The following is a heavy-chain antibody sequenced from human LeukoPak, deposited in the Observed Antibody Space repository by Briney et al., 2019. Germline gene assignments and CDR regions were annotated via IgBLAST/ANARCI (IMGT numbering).Heavy chain of an antibody. CDR1: GFTFSSYG. CDR3: AKDPIAVAGPGFDY. CDR2: IRYDGSNK. D-gene: IGHD6-19*01. V-gene: IGHV3-30*02. J-gene: IGHJ4*02. Sequence: GGSLRLSCAASGFTFSSYGMHWVRQAPGKGLEWVAFIRYDGSNKYYADSVKGRFTISRDNSKNTLYLQMNSLRAEDAAVYYCAKDPIAVAGPGFDYWGQGTLVTVSS.